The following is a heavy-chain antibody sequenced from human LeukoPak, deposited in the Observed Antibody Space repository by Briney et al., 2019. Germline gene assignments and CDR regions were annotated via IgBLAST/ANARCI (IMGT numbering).Heavy chain of an antibody. D-gene: IGHD2-15*01. CDR1: GGSITSYF. CDR3: AQKAPYSPGYSQH. Sequence: PSETLSLTCTVSGGSITSYFWSWIRQPPGKGLEWIGYIYHSGTTNYNPSLKSRVSISVNTSKTQFSLRLTSVTAADTAAYYCAQKAPYSPGYSQHWGQGTLVTVSS. CDR2: IYHSGTT. J-gene: IGHJ1*01. V-gene: IGHV4-59*01.